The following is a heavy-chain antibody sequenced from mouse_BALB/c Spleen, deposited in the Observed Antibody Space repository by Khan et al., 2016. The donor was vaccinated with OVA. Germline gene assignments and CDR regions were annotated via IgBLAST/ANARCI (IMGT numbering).Heavy chain of an antibody. D-gene: IGHD2-4*01. CDR3: ARNYDYDEGPAY. V-gene: IGHV2-2*02. CDR1: GFSLTTYG. CDR2: VWSGGST. Sequence: QVQLKESGPGLVQPSQSLSITCTVSGFSLTTYGVHWVRQSPGKGLEWQGVVWSGGSTDYNEAFISRLSLSKGSSKSQVFLKMNSLQVNDTAIYYCARNYDYDEGPAYWGQGTLVTASA. J-gene: IGHJ3*01.